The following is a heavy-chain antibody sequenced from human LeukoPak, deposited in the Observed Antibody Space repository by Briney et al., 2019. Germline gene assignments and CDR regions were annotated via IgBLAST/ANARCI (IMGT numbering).Heavy chain of an antibody. D-gene: IGHD1-1*01. CDR1: GFTFSSYN. J-gene: IGHJ4*02. CDR2: INSGSTYT. CDR3: ARVSQLGNYFDY. Sequence: GGSLRLSCAASGFTFSSYNMNWVRQAPGKGLEWVSSINSGSTYTNYADSVKGRFTISRDNAKNSLYLQMNSLRAEDTAVYYCARVSQLGNYFDYWGQGTLVTVSS. V-gene: IGHV3-21*04.